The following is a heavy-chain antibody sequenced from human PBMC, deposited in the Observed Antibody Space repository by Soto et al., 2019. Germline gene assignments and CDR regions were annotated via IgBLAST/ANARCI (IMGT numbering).Heavy chain of an antibody. J-gene: IGHJ6*02. Sequence: GASVKVSCKASGYTFTSYDINWVRQATGQGLEWMGWMNPNSGNTGYAQKFQGRVTMTRNTSISTAYMELSSLRSEDTAVYYCARGRPTIFGVVIYYYYYGMDVWGQGTTVTVSS. CDR3: ARGRPTIFGVVIYYYYYGMDV. V-gene: IGHV1-8*01. CDR2: MNPNSGNT. D-gene: IGHD3-3*01. CDR1: GYTFTSYD.